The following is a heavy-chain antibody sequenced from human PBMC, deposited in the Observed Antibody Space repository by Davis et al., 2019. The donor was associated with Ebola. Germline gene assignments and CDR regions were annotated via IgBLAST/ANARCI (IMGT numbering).Heavy chain of an antibody. Sequence: PGGSLRLSCAASGFTFSSYGMHWVRQAPGKGLEWVAVIWYDGSQKFYADSVKGRFTISRDNSRNTLYLQVKSLRAEDTAMYYCARDDRMVRGVLPDYWGQGTLVTDSS. V-gene: IGHV3-33*01. CDR1: GFTFSSYG. CDR2: IWYDGSQK. CDR3: ARDDRMVRGVLPDY. J-gene: IGHJ4*02. D-gene: IGHD3-10*01.